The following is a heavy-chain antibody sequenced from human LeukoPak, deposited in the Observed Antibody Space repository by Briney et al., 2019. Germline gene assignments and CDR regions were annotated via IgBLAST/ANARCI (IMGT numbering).Heavy chain of an antibody. CDR1: GFTLSYFG. CDR3: AREVGRGSYYIL. Sequence: GGSLRLSCAASGFTLSYFGVNWVRQAPGKGLEWVSYINSVGSKIYYADSLEGRFTIFRDNAMDTVHQQMNSLTVDDTAVYYCAREVGRGSYYILWGQGTLVTVSS. V-gene: IGHV3-48*01. CDR2: INSVGSKI. D-gene: IGHD3-10*01. J-gene: IGHJ4*02.